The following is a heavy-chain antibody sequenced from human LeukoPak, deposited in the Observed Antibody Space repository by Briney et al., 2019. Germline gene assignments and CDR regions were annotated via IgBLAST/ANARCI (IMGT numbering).Heavy chain of an antibody. Sequence: PGGSLRLSCAASGFTFSSYGMSWVRQAPGKGLEWVSAISGSGGSTYYADSVKGRFTISRDNSKNTLYLQMNSLRAEDTAVYYCAKDQSYAGLHYYDSSGLGGYFDYWGQGTLVTVSS. CDR3: AKDQSYAGLHYYDSSGLGGYFDY. D-gene: IGHD3-22*01. V-gene: IGHV3-23*01. J-gene: IGHJ4*02. CDR2: ISGSGGST. CDR1: GFTFSSYG.